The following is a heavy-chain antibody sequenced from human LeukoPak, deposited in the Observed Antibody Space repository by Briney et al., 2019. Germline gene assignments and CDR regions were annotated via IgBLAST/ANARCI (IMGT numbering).Heavy chain of an antibody. V-gene: IGHV3-73*01. Sequence: GGSLRLTCAASGFTFSGSAMHWVRQASGKGLEWVGRIRSKANSYATAYAASVKGRFTISRDDSKNTAYLQMNSLKTEDTAVYYCTSRVVVVVAATPIDYWGQGTLVTVSS. J-gene: IGHJ4*02. D-gene: IGHD2-15*01. CDR2: IRSKANSYAT. CDR3: TSRVVVVVAATPIDY. CDR1: GFTFSGSA.